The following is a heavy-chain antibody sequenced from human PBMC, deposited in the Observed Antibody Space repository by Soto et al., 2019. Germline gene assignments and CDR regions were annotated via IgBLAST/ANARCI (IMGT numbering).Heavy chain of an antibody. CDR2: IYYSGST. CDR1: GGSISSSSYY. J-gene: IGHJ5*02. CDR3: ARRNGSGWYDGWFDP. V-gene: IGHV4-39*01. D-gene: IGHD6-19*01. Sequence: ASETLSLTCTVSGGSISSSSYYWGWIRQPPGKGLEWIGSIYYSGSTYYNPSLKSRVTISVDTSKNQFSLKLSSVTAADTAVYYCARRNGSGWYDGWFDPWGQGTLVTVSS.